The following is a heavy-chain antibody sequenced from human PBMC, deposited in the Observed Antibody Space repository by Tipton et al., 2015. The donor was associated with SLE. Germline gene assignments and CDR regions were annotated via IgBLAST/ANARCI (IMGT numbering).Heavy chain of an antibody. Sequence: TLSLTCTVSGGSISSYYWSWIRQPPGKGLEFIGYIYYIGSSNYNPSLKSRVTISVDTSKNQYSLKLRSVTAADTAVYYCARLPDYFDHWGQGALVTVSS. CDR2: IYYIGSS. CDR1: GGSISSYY. V-gene: IGHV4-59*01. J-gene: IGHJ4*02. CDR3: ARLPDYFDH.